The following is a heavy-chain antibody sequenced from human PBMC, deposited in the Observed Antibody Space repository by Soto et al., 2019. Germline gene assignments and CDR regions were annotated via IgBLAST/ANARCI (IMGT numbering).Heavy chain of an antibody. CDR3: TRLGYCPKRVCYFDL. Sequence: PGGSRRLSCAASGCTFSDSAMHWVRQASGKGLEWVGRIRNKANSYATAYAASVNGRFTISRDDSKNTAYLQMNSLKTEDTAVYCCTRLGYCPKRVCYFDLWGQGTLVTVSS. J-gene: IGHJ4*02. V-gene: IGHV3-73*01. D-gene: IGHD2-8*01. CDR2: IRNKANSYAT. CDR1: GCTFSDSA.